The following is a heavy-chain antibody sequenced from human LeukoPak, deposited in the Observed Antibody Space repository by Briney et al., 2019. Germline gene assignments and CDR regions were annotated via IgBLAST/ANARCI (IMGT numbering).Heavy chain of an antibody. V-gene: IGHV4-39*07. Sequence: PSETLSLTCTVSGGSISSSSYYWGWIRQPPGKGLEWIGSMYYSGSTYKNPSLKSRVTVSVDTSKNQFSLKLSSVTAADTAVYYCASFGVPRPTFGRGGNWFDPWGQGTLVTVSS. CDR2: MYYSGST. J-gene: IGHJ5*02. CDR3: ASFGVPRPTFGRGGNWFDP. CDR1: GGSISSSSYY. D-gene: IGHD3-10*01.